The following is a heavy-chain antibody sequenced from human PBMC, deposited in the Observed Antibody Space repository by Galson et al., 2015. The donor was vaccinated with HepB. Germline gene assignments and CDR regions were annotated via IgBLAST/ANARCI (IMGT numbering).Heavy chain of an antibody. V-gene: IGHV3-21*01. D-gene: IGHD3-10*01. Sequence: SLRLSCAASGFTFDDYTMYWVRQAPGKGLEWVSSISSSSSYIYYADSVKGRFTISRDNAKNSLYLQMNSLRAEDTAVYYCARAVIPPPGSGSYYKPRMGYYYYYGMDVWGQGTTVTVSS. CDR3: ARAVIPPPGSGSYYKPRMGYYYYYGMDV. J-gene: IGHJ6*02. CDR1: GFTFDDYT. CDR2: ISSSSSYI.